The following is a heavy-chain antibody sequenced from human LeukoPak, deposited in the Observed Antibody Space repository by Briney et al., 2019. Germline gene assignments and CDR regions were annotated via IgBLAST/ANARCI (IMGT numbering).Heavy chain of an antibody. CDR1: GYTFIGYY. Sequence: ASVKVSCKASGYTFIGYYMHWVRQAPGQGLEWMGWINPKSGGTNYAQKFQGRVTMTRDTSISTAYMELSRLRSDDTAVYYCARGVLGITIFGVVRDAFDIWGQGTMVTVSS. V-gene: IGHV1-2*02. D-gene: IGHD3-3*01. CDR3: ARGVLGITIFGVVRDAFDI. J-gene: IGHJ3*02. CDR2: INPKSGGT.